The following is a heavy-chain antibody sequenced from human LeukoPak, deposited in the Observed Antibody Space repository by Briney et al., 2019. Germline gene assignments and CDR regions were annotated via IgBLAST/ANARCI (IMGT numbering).Heavy chain of an antibody. CDR3: ARDRSGSYHAAFDY. CDR2: ISSSGSTI. Sequence: GGSLRLSCAASGFTFSDYYVSWIRQAPGKGLEWVSYISSSGSTIYYADSVKGRFTISRDNAKNSLYLQMNSLRAEDTAVYYCARDRSGSYHAAFDYWGRGTLVTVSS. D-gene: IGHD1-26*01. CDR1: GFTFSDYY. J-gene: IGHJ4*02. V-gene: IGHV3-11*01.